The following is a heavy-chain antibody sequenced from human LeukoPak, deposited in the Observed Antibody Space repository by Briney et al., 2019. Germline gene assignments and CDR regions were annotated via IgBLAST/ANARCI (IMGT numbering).Heavy chain of an antibody. J-gene: IGHJ4*02. CDR1: GFTFNKYW. CDR3: ARGYYCSGTYYLSFFDY. D-gene: IGHD3-10*01. V-gene: IGHV3-7*01. Sequence: PGGSLRLSCATSGFTFNKYWLTWVRQPPGKGLEWVANINQDDSQIYYLESVEGRFTITRDNAKNSLHLQLNSLRAEDTAIYYCARGYYCSGTYYLSFFDYWGQGTLVTVSS. CDR2: INQDDSQI.